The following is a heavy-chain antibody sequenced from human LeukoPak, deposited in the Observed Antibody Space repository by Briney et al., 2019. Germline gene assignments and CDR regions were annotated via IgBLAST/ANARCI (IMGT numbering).Heavy chain of an antibody. V-gene: IGHV1-24*01. J-gene: IGHJ3*02. CDR1: GYTLTELS. CDR3: ATRFYDTNNYSYVHAFDI. Sequence: GASVKVSCKVSGYTLTELSIHWVRQAPGKGLEWMGGFDPEDGETIYAQNLQGRVSMTADTSTGTAQMELSSLRSEDTAVYYCATRFYDTNNYSYVHAFDIWGQGTMVTVSS. D-gene: IGHD3-22*01. CDR2: FDPEDGET.